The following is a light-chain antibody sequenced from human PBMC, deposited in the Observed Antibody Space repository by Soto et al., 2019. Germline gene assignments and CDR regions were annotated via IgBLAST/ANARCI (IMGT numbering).Light chain of an antibody. Sequence: DILMTQSPSSLSASLGDRVTITCRASQSISSYLNWYQQKPGKAPKLQIYAASSLQSGVPSRFSGGGSGTDFTLTISSLQPEDFATYYCQQSHSSLYTFGQGTKLEIK. J-gene: IGKJ2*01. CDR3: QQSHSSLYT. CDR2: AAS. CDR1: QSISSY. V-gene: IGKV1-39*01.